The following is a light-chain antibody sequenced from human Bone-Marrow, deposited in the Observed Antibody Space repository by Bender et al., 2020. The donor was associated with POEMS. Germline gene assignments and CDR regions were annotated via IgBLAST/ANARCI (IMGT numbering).Light chain of an antibody. CDR3: AAYTDTTVV. V-gene: IGLV2-14*01. CDR2: DVS. Sequence: QSALTQPASVSGSPGQSITISCTGTSSDVGAYEYVSWYQQHPGTAPKLMIYDVSHWPSGVSHRFLGSKSGNTATLTIPGLQADDEADYYCAAYTDTTVVFGGGTKLTVL. CDR1: SSDVGAYEY. J-gene: IGLJ2*01.